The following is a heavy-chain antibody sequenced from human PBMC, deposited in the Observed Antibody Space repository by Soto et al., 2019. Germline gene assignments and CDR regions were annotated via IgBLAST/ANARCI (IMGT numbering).Heavy chain of an antibody. CDR1: GGSISSYY. Sequence: SETLSLTCTVSGGSISSYYWSWIRQPPGKGLEWIGYIYYSGSTNYNPSLKSRVTISVDTSKNQFSLKLSSVTAADTAVYYCATGQVDTAMVLFDYWGQGTLVTVSS. CDR3: ATGQVDTAMVLFDY. V-gene: IGHV4-59*01. D-gene: IGHD5-18*01. J-gene: IGHJ4*02. CDR2: IYYSGST.